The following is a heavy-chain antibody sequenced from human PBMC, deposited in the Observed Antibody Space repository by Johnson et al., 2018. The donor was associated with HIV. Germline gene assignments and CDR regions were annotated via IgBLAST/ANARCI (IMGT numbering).Heavy chain of an antibody. J-gene: IGHJ3*02. V-gene: IGHV3-23*04. D-gene: IGHD4-17*01. CDR2: SSGSGGRT. CDR3: AKNRDYGDGDGFDM. CDR1: GFTFSSYA. Sequence: VQLVESGGGVVQPGGSLRLSCAASGFTFSSYAMSWVRQAPGKGLEWVSGSSGSGGRTNYADPVKCRFTISRDNSKNTLYLQMNSLSAEDTAVYYCAKNRDYGDGDGFDMWGQGTMVTVSS.